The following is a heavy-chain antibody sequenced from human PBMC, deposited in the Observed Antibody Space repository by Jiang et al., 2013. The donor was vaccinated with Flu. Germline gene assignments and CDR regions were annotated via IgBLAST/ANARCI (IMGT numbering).Heavy chain of an antibody. V-gene: IGHV7-4-1*02. CDR3: AREGVVVPAAILGYYYYGMDV. CDR1: GYTFTSYA. CDR2: INTNTGNP. J-gene: IGHJ6*02. D-gene: IGHD2-2*01. Sequence: KPGASVKVSCRASGYTFTSYAMNWVRQAPGQGLEWMGWINTNTGNPTYAQGFTGRFVFSLDTSVSTAYLQISSLKAEDTAVYYCAREGVVVPAAILGYYYYGMDVWGQGTTVTVSS.